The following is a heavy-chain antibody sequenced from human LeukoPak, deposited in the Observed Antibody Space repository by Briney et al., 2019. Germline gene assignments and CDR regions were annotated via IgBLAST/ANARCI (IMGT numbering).Heavy chain of an antibody. V-gene: IGHV1-69*04. J-gene: IGHJ6*02. D-gene: IGHD1-26*01. CDR1: GGTFSSYT. CDR3: ARDFEVGANSYYYGMDV. Sequence: ASVKVSCKASGGTFSSYTISWVRQAPGQGLEWMERIIPILGIANYAQKFQGRVTITADKSTSTAYMELSSLRSEDTAVYYCARDFEVGANSYYYGMDVWGQGTTVTVSS. CDR2: IIPILGIA.